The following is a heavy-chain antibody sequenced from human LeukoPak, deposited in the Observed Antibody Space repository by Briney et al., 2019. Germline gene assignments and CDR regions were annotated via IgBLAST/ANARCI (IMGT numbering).Heavy chain of an antibody. CDR2: ISSYNVNT. CDR3: ARVDTAMVDLYYYYYGMDV. J-gene: IGHJ6*02. V-gene: IGHV1-18*01. Sequence: GASVKVSCKASGYTCTSYVISCVRQAPGQGREGRRWISSYNVNTNYAQKLQGRVTMTTDTSTRTAYMELRRLTSDATAVSYCARVDTAMVDLYYYYYGMDVWGPGTTVTVSS. D-gene: IGHD5-18*01. CDR1: GYTCTSYV.